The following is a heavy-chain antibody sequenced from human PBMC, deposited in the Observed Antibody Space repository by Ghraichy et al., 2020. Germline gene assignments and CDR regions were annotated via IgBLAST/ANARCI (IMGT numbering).Heavy chain of an antibody. CDR2: INQSGST. V-gene: IGHV4-34*01. D-gene: IGHD3-3*01. J-gene: IGHJ6*02. CDR1: GGSFSGYY. Sequence: SETLSLTCAVYGGSFSGYYWSWIRQSPGRGLEWIGEINQSGSTNHNPSLKSRVAMSVDASTNPFSLKLSSVTAADTAVYYCARVVLRFLGWKRTYYGMDVWGQGATVAVAS. CDR3: ARVVLRFLGWKRTYYGMDV.